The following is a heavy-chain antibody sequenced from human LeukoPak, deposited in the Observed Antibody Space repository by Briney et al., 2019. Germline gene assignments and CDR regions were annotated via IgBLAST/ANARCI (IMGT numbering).Heavy chain of an antibody. CDR1: GFSFSASA. D-gene: IGHD3-3*01. CDR3: ARLIIYDGRDY. J-gene: IGHJ4*02. CDR2: ITSTGSAI. V-gene: IGHV3-48*01. Sequence: GGSLRLSCAASGFSFSASAMHWVRQAPGQGLEWVSFITSTGSAIDYEDSVKGRFAISRDNANTTLFLQMNSLRVEDTAVYSCARLIIYDGRDYWGQGTLVTVSS.